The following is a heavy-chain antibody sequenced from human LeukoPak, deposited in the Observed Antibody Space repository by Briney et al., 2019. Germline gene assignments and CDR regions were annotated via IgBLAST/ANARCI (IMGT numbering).Heavy chain of an antibody. CDR1: GFTFSSYW. CDR3: ARDSDEGYFDY. V-gene: IGHV3-7*01. J-gene: IGHJ4*02. D-gene: IGHD3-10*01. Sequence: PGGSLRLSCAASGFTFSSYWMTWVRQAPGKGLEWVANIKQDGSEKYYVDSVKGRFTISRDNAKNSLYLQMNSLRAEDTAVYYCARDSDEGYFDYWGQGTLVTVSS. CDR2: IKQDGSEK.